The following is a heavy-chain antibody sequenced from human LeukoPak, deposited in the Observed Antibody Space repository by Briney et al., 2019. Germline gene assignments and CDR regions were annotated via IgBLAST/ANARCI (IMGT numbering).Heavy chain of an antibody. CDR3: ASEYCSGGSCYFLH. D-gene: IGHD2-15*01. Sequence: SETLSLTCAVYAGSFSGYYWSWIRQPPGKGLEWIGEINHSGSTNYNPSLKSRVTISVDTSKNQFSLKLSSVTAADTAVYYCASEYCSGGSCYFLHWGQGTLVTVSS. CDR1: AGSFSGYY. CDR2: INHSGST. J-gene: IGHJ4*02. V-gene: IGHV4-34*01.